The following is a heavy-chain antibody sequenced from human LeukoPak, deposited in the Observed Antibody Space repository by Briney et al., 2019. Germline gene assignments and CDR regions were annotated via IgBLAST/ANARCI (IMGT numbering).Heavy chain of an antibody. D-gene: IGHD3-22*01. J-gene: IGHJ4*02. Sequence: SQTLSLTCSVSGGSVSSGSYYWSWIRQPPGKGLEWIGYIYYSGSTNYNPSLKSRVTISVDTSKKQFSLKLSSVTAADTAVYYCASLASVYYYDSSGYYYYFDYWGQGTLVTVSS. CDR2: IYYSGST. CDR3: ASLASVYYYDSSGYYYYFDY. V-gene: IGHV4-61*01. CDR1: GGSVSSGSYY.